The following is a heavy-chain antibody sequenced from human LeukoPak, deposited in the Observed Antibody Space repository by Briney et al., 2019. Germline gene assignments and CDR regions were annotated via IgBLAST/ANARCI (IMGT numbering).Heavy chain of an antibody. J-gene: IGHJ4*02. D-gene: IGHD3-22*01. CDR2: INKGSTHM. CDR3: VRLRRNSDSSGYYYYYDS. V-gene: IGHV3-21*01. Sequence: GSLRLSCAASEFSFKSYSFNWVRQAPGRGLEWVSSINKGSTHMYYADSVKGRFTVSRDDAQNSLYLQMNSLSAEDTALYYCVRLRRNSDSSGYYYYYDSWGRGTQVTVSS. CDR1: EFSFKSYS.